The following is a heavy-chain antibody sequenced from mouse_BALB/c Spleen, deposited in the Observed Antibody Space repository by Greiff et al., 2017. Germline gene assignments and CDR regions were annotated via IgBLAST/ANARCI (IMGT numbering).Heavy chain of an antibody. CDR1: GFTFSSYA. J-gene: IGHJ2*01. Sequence: EVHLVESGGGLVKPGGSLKLSCAASGFTFSSYAMSWVRQSPEKRLAWVAEISSGGSYTYYPDTVTGRFTISRDNAKNTLYLEMSSLRSEDTAMYYCARAGVPYYFDDWGQGTTLTVSS. CDR2: ISSGGSYT. CDR3: ARAGVPYYFDD. V-gene: IGHV5-9-4*01.